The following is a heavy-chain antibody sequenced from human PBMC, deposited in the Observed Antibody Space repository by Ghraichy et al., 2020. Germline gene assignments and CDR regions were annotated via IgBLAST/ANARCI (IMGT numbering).Heavy chain of an antibody. V-gene: IGHV4-34*01. J-gene: IGHJ4*02. CDR3: GRRAYYNNIEN. CDR1: GESFSGYS. D-gene: IGHD4-11*01. CDR2: IHHSGST. Sequence: SQTLSLTCAVDGESFSGYSWTWIRQPPGKGLEWIGDIHHSGSTSYNLSLKSRVTISGDTSKNEFSLKVKSLTAADTAVYYCGRRAYYNNIENWGQGSLVIVSS.